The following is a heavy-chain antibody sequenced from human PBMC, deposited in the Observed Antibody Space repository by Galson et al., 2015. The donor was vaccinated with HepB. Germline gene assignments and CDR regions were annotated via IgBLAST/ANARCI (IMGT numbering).Heavy chain of an antibody. CDR1: GFTFSSYA. J-gene: IGHJ4*02. CDR2: ISGSGGST. Sequence: SLRLSCAASGFTFSSYAMSWVRQAPGKGLEWVSAISGSGGSTYYADAVKGRFTISRDNSKNTLYLKMNSLRAEDTAVYYCAKDYEPTWIQLWSTFNFDYWGQGTLVTVSS. CDR3: AKDYEPTWIQLWSTFNFDY. D-gene: IGHD5-18*01. V-gene: IGHV3-23*01.